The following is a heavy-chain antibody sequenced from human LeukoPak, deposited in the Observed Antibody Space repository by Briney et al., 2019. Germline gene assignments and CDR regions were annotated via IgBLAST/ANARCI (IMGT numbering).Heavy chain of an antibody. Sequence: SETLSLTSTVSGGSISSYYWSWIRQPPGKGLEWIGYIYYSGSTNYNPSLKSRVTISVDTSKNQFSLKLSSVTAADTAVYYCAREGHNGDYPTWGQGTLVTVSS. CDR2: IYYSGST. D-gene: IGHD4-17*01. J-gene: IGHJ4*02. V-gene: IGHV4-59*01. CDR1: GGSISSYY. CDR3: AREGHNGDYPT.